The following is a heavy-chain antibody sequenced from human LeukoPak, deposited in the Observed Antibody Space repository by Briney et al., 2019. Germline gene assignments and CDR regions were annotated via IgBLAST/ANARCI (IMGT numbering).Heavy chain of an antibody. CDR3: AKDSGSYFSY. V-gene: IGHV3-23*01. Sequence: GGSLRLSCAASGFTFDDYGMSWVRQAPGKGLEWVSAISGSGGSTYYADSVKGRFTISRDNSKNTLYLQMNSLRAEDTAVYYCAKDSGSYFSYWGQGTLVTVSS. D-gene: IGHD1-26*01. CDR2: ISGSGGST. CDR1: GFTFDDYG. J-gene: IGHJ4*02.